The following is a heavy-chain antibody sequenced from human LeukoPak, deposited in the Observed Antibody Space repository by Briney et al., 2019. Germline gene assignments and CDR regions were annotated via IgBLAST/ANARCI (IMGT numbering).Heavy chain of an antibody. CDR3: VKAPRCDSPHYIDS. CDR1: GFTLRSSA. Sequence: GVSLTLSCAAWGFTLRSSAVIGLRDVPGKAGEWVSGIRSNGCNTYYAHSVRGLFTISRDNSKNTLYVQMKSLRHEDTSVFYCVKAPRCDSPHYIDSWGQGTPVTVSS. CDR2: IRSNGCNT. D-gene: IGHD2-15*01. V-gene: IGHV3-23*01. J-gene: IGHJ4*02.